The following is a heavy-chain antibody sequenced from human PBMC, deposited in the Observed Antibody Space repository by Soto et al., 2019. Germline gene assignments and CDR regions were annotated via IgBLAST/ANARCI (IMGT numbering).Heavy chain of an antibody. D-gene: IGHD2-15*01. V-gene: IGHV3-30*18. CDR3: AKDTFAYCSGGSCLYYYGMDV. CDR2: ISYDGRSK. CDR1: GFTFTTYG. Sequence: QAQLVESGGGAVQPGRSLRLSCAAPGFTFTTYGMHWVRQAPGKGLEWVAVISYDGRSKYYADSVKGRFTVSRDNSNNTEYLQLNSLRAEDTAVYYCAKDTFAYCSGGSCLYYYGMDVWGQGTTVTVSS. J-gene: IGHJ6*02.